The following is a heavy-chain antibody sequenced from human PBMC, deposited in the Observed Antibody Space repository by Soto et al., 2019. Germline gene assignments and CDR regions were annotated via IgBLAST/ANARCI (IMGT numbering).Heavy chain of an antibody. CDR1: GGTFSSYI. D-gene: IGHD3-22*01. J-gene: IGHJ4*02. CDR3: AVGDHYYDSSGYYFDY. Sequence: QVQLVQSGAEVKKPGSSVKVSCKASGGTFSSYIIAWVRQAPGQGFEWMGGVIPLFNTSNYARKFQGRVTITADESTSTAYIELSSLTSDDTAVFYCAVGDHYYDSSGYYFDYWGQGTLVTVSS. V-gene: IGHV1-69*01. CDR2: VIPLFNTS.